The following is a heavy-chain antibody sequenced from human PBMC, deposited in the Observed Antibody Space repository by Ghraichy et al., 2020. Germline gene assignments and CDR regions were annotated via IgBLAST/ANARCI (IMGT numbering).Heavy chain of an antibody. CDR3: ARVIVTLGYDAFDI. CDR2: IIAYNGNT. D-gene: IGHD4/OR15-4a*01. J-gene: IGHJ3*02. Sequence: ASVKVSCKASGYTFTSYGISWVRQAPRQGLEWMGWIIAYNGNTNYAQKLQGRVTMTTDTSTSTAYMELRSLRSDDTAVYYCARVIVTLGYDAFDIWGQGTMVTVSS. V-gene: IGHV1-18*01. CDR1: GYTFTSYG.